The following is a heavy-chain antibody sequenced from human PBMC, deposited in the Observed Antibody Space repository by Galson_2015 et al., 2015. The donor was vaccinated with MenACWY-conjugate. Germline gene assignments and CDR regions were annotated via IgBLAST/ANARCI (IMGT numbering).Heavy chain of an antibody. J-gene: IGHJ4*02. D-gene: IGHD6-13*01. CDR1: GFTFSSCA. CDR3: AKKFGSSSWFRGFDS. V-gene: IGHV3-23*01. Sequence: SLRLSCAASGFTFSSCAMSWVRQAPGKGLEWVSGITGSDGRTFYAASVKGRFTISRDNSKNTVYLQMNSLRAEDTAVYFCAKKFGSSSWFRGFDSWGQGTLVTVSS. CDR2: ITGSDGRT.